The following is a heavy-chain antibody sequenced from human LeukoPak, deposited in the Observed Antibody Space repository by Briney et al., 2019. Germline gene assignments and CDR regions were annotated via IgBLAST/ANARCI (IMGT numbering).Heavy chain of an antibody. V-gene: IGHV1-2*02. Sequence: ASVKVSCKPSGYTFTDYYLHWLRQAPGQGLEGMGWVNPKSSATNYAQRFQGRVTMTWQTSISTGNMELSSLRSDDTAVYYCARAYGYGWFDPWGQGTLVTVSS. CDR2: VNPKSSAT. CDR1: GYTFTDYY. CDR3: ARAYGYGWFDP. D-gene: IGHD2-2*03. J-gene: IGHJ5*02.